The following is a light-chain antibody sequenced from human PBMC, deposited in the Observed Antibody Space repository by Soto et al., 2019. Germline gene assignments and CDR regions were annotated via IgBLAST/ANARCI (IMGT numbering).Light chain of an antibody. CDR2: EVS. Sequence: QSALTQPASVSGSPRQSITISCTGTSSDVGGYNYVSWYQQHPGKAPKLIIYEVSNRPSGVSNRFSGSKSGNTAPLTISGLQAEDEADYYCNSYTSKSTGVFGTGTKLTVL. J-gene: IGLJ1*01. V-gene: IGLV2-14*01. CDR3: NSYTSKSTGV. CDR1: SSDVGGYNY.